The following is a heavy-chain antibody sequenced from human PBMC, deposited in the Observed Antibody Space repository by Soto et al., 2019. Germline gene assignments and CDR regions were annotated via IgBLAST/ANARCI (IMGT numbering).Heavy chain of an antibody. CDR3: EREGASRFRGFDY. V-gene: IGHV4-59*01. CDR1: GDSINNYY. J-gene: IGHJ4*02. Sequence: QVQLQDSGPGLVKPSETMSLTCSVSGDSINNYYWSWIRQPPGKGLEWLGFVHYTGSANLNPPLKSRGTISVGTSKQQFGRRLGSVTAADSGVYCCEREGASRFRGFDYWGQGTLVTVSS. CDR2: VHYTGSA. D-gene: IGHD2-2*01.